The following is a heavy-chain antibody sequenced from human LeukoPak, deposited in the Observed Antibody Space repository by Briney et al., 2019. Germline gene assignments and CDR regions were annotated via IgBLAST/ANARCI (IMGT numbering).Heavy chain of an antibody. D-gene: IGHD6-13*01. CDR1: GFTFINAW. Sequence: GGSLRLSCAASGFTFINAWMTWVRRAPGKGLEWVGRIKSKTDGGTTGYAAPVKGRFTISRDDSKNTLYLQMNSLKTEDTAVYYCTTAPGIAADGMATFDYWGQGTQVTVSS. J-gene: IGHJ4*02. CDR2: IKSKTDGGTT. CDR3: TTAPGIAADGMATFDY. V-gene: IGHV3-15*01.